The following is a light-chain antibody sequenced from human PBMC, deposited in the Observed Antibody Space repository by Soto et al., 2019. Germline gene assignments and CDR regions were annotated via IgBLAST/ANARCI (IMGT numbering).Light chain of an antibody. CDR3: QQYGSSPLT. CDR1: QSVKNNN. CDR2: GAS. Sequence: EIVLTQSPGTLSLSPGERATLSCRASQSVKNNNLAWYQQKPGQAPRLLIYGASSWATGIPDRFSGSGSGTDFTLTISRLEPEDVAIYYCQQYGSSPLTFCGGTKVEIK. J-gene: IGKJ4*01. V-gene: IGKV3-20*01.